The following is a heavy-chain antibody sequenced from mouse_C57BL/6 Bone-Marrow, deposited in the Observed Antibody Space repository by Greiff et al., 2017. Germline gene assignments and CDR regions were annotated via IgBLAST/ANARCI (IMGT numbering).Heavy chain of an antibody. CDR3: SRPGASVAY. CDR2: IYPGDGST. CDR1: GYTFTSYW. D-gene: IGHD3-1*01. V-gene: IGHV1-55*01. Sequence: QVRLQQPGAELVKPGASVKMSCKASGYTFTSYWITWVKQRPGQGLEWIGDIYPGDGSTNYNEKFKSKATLTVATSSSTAYMKLSSLASADSAVYYWSRPGASVAYWGQGTLVTVSA. J-gene: IGHJ3*01.